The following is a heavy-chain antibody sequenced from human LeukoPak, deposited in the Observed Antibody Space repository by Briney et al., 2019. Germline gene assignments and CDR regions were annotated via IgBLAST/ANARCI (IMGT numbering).Heavy chain of an antibody. CDR3: AISSPVATVGY. CDR1: GFTFSSYW. J-gene: IGHJ4*01. V-gene: IGHV3-7*01. D-gene: IGHD4-23*01. CDR2: INQDGSEK. Sequence: AGSLRLPCADSGFTFSSYWISWVRQAPGKGLEWVANINQDGSEKYYVDSVRGRFTISSDNAKNSLYLQMNSLRAEDTAVYYCAISSPVATVGYWGQGTLVTVSS.